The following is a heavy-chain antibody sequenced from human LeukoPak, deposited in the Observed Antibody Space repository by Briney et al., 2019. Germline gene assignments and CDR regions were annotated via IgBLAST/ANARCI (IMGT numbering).Heavy chain of an antibody. CDR2: IYYSGST. CDR1: GGSISSYY. V-gene: IGHV4-59*01. CDR3: ARDGARGRFDC. D-gene: IGHD1-26*01. J-gene: IGHJ4*02. Sequence: SETLSLTCTVSGGSISSYYWSWIRQPPGKGLEWIGYIYYSGSTNYNPSLKSRVTISVDTSKNQFSLKLSSVTAADTAVYYCARDGARGRFDCWGQGTLVTVSS.